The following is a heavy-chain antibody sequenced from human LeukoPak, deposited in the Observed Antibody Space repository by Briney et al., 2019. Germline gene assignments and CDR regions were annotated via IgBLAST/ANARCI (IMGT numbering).Heavy chain of an antibody. J-gene: IGHJ4*02. D-gene: IGHD6-13*01. V-gene: IGHV4-61*02. Sequence: SETLSLTCTVSGGSISSSSYYWGWIRQPAGKGLEWIGRIYTSGSTNYNPSLKSRVTMSVDTSKNQFSLKLSSVTAADTAVYYCARDRVAAAADYWGQGTLVTVSS. CDR2: IYTSGST. CDR3: ARDRVAAAADY. CDR1: GGSISSSSYY.